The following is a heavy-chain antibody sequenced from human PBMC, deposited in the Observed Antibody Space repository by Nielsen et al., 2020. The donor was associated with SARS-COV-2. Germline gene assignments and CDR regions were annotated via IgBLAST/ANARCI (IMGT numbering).Heavy chain of an antibody. CDR3: ARDAVVNGMDV. CDR2: IYSGGST. CDR1: GFTFSSYG. D-gene: IGHD5-18*01. V-gene: IGHV3-53*01. J-gene: IGHJ6*02. Sequence: GGSLRLSCAASGFTFSSYGMHWVRQAPGKGLEWVSVIYSGGSTYYADSVKGRFTISRDNSKNTLYLQMNSLRAEDTAVYYCARDAVVNGMDVWGQGTTVTVSS.